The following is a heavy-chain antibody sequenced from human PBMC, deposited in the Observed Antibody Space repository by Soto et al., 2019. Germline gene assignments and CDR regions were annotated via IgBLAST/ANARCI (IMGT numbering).Heavy chain of an antibody. D-gene: IGHD6-19*01. CDR2: IISSSSYI. CDR1: GFTFSSYS. V-gene: IGHV3-21*01. CDR3: ARDYAALAGQYYFDY. J-gene: IGHJ4*02. Sequence: PGGSLRLSCAASGFTFSSYSMNWVRQAPGKGLEWVSSIISSSSYIYYADSVKGRFTISRDNAKNSLYLQMNSLRAEDTAVYYCARDYAALAGQYYFDYWGQGNLVTVSS.